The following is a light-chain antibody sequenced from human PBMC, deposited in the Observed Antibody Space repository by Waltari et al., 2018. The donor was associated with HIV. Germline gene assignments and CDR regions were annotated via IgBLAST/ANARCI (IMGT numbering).Light chain of an antibody. CDR1: QSIASY. CDR2: STS. J-gene: IGKJ2*01. Sequence: DIQFTQSPSSLSASVGDRVTITCRASQSIASYLNWYQQKPGKAPKLLIYSTSSLKSGVPSRFTGSGSGTDFTLTISSLQPEDFATYYCQQSSSTPRTFGQGTKLEIK. CDR3: QQSSSTPRT. V-gene: IGKV1-39*01.